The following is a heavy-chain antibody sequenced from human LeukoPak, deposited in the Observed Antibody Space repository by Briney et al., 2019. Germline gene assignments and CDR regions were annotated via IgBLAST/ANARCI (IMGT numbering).Heavy chain of an antibody. J-gene: IGHJ4*02. CDR1: RDSISSGDYY. V-gene: IGHV4-30-4*01. Sequence: SETLSLTCTGSRDSISSGDYYWSWIRQPAGKCLEFIGYINKKGGTFYNPPLKSRVSISIDTSKNQFSLKLTSVTAADTAVYFCAREPKSYGDYPYYFDSWGQGTLVTVSS. CDR3: AREPKSYGDYPYYFDS. CDR2: INKKGGT. D-gene: IGHD4-17*01.